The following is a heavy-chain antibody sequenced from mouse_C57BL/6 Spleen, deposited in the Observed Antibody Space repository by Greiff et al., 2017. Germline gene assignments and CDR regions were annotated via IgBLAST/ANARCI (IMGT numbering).Heavy chain of an antibody. J-gene: IGHJ4*01. CDR3: VDHCANSYCDGMDY. D-gene: IGHD2-1*01. Sequence: EVQLQQSGAELVKPGASVKLSCTASGFNFKDYCMHWVKQRTGQGLEWIGKIDPEDGDTKYDQKFQGKATMTADTSSSTAYVQLSSLTSEDSAVXCAVDHCANSYCDGMDYWGQGTPVTVSS. CDR1: GFNFKDYC. V-gene: IGHV14-2*01. CDR2: IDPEDGDT.